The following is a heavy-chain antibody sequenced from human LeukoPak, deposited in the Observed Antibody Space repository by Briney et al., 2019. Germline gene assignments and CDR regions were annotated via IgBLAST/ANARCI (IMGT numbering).Heavy chain of an antibody. V-gene: IGHV1-18*01. CDR2: ISAYNGNT. CDR3: ARGTPLLPAYYYYYMDV. D-gene: IGHD1/OR15-1a*01. CDR1: GYTFTSYG. Sequence: ASVKVSCKASGYTFTSYGISWVRQAPGQGLEWMGWISAYNGNTNYAQKLQGRVTMTTDTSTSTAYMELRSLRSDDTAVYYCARGTPLLPAYYYYYMDVWGKATTVTISS. J-gene: IGHJ6*03.